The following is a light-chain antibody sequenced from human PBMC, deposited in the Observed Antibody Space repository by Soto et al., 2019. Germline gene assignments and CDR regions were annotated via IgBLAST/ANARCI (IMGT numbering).Light chain of an antibody. CDR3: QAWDSSTVV. Sequence: SYELTQPPSVSVSPGQTASITCSGDKLGNRYSCWYQQKPGQSPVLVVYQDNKRPSGIPERFSGSNSGNTATLTISETRAMDEADYYCQAWDSSTVVFGGGTKVTVL. V-gene: IGLV3-1*01. CDR2: QDN. CDR1: KLGNRY. J-gene: IGLJ2*01.